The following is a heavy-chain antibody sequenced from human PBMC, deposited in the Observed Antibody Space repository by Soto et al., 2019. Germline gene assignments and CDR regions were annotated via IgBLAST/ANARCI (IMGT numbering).Heavy chain of an antibody. CDR1: GGSISSYY. CDR2: IYTSGST. D-gene: IGHD1-26*01. Sequence: SETLSLTXTVSGGSISSYYWSWIRQPAGKGLEWIGRIYTSGSTNYNPSLKSRVTMSVDTSKNQFSLKLSSVTAADTAVYYCARDVPLVGATRGFDYWGQGTLVTVSS. CDR3: ARDVPLVGATRGFDY. J-gene: IGHJ4*02. V-gene: IGHV4-4*07.